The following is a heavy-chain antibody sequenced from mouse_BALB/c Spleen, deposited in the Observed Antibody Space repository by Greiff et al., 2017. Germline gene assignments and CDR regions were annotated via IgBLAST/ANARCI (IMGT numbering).Heavy chain of an antibody. CDR1: GYTFTSYW. J-gene: IGHJ3*01. CDR3: ARSARATQAWFAY. D-gene: IGHD3-1*01. V-gene: IGHV1-69*02. CDR2: IDPSDSYT. Sequence: QVQLQQPGAELVKPGASVKMSCKASGYTFTSYWMHWVKQRPGQGLEWIGVIDPSDSYTSYNQKFKDKAILTVDKSSSTAYMQLSSLTSEDSAVYYCARSARATQAWFAYWGQGTLVTVSA.